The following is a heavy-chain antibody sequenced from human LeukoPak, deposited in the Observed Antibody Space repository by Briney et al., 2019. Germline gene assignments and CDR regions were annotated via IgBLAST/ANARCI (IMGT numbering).Heavy chain of an antibody. CDR1: GFSFSSYG. D-gene: IGHD1-14*01. J-gene: IGHJ6*02. CDR2: IWYDGSHK. CDR3: AREGPDYGMDV. Sequence: PGGSLRLSCAASGFSFSSYGMHWVRQAPGKGLEWVAVIWYDGSHKYYADSVKGRFTISRDNSKNTLYLQMNSLRAEDTAVYYCAREGPDYGMDVWGQGTTVTVSS. V-gene: IGHV3-33*01.